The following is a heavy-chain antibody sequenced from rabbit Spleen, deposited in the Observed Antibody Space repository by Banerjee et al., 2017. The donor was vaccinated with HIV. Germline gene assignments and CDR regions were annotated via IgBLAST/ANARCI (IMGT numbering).Heavy chain of an antibody. Sequence: QSLEESGGDLVKPGASLTLTCTASGFSFSSRYYLCWVRQAPGKGLEWIACIYSGSSADTYYASWAKGRFTISRTSSSTVTLQMTSLTAADTATYFCARDLVVVIGWNFNLWGPGTLVTFS. CDR2: IYSGSSADT. CDR1: GFSFSSRYY. D-gene: IGHD8-1*01. V-gene: IGHV1S40*01. J-gene: IGHJ4*01. CDR3: ARDLVVVIGWNFNL.